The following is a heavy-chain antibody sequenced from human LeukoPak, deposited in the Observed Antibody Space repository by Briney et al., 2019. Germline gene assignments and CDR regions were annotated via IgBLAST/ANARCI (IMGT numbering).Heavy chain of an antibody. CDR1: GFTFTDHP. Sequence: GGSLRLSCVASGFTFTDHPMNWVRQAPGKGLEWISYIGGDGIAFYADSVKGRFTASKDDARKSMYLQMNSLRAEDTAVYYCAKGGRRIVGATQRPFLDYWGQGTLVTVSS. CDR3: AKGGRRIVGATQRPFLDY. V-gene: IGHV3-69-1*01. CDR2: IGGDGIA. J-gene: IGHJ4*02. D-gene: IGHD1-26*01.